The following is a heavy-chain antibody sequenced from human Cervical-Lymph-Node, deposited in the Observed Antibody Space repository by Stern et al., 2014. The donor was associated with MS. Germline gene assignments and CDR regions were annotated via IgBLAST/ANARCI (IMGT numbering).Heavy chain of an antibody. J-gene: IGHJ5*02. CDR2: IMPILGTS. V-gene: IGHV1-69*01. D-gene: IGHD1-26*01. CDR1: GGTLISYP. Sequence: QMQLVQSGAEVKKPGSSVKVSCQASGGTLISYPISWVRQAPGQGPEWLGGIMPILGTSNYAHKFQGRVTITADESTTTIYMELRSLKSEDTAVYYCARHLGSHESGWFDPWGQGTLVTVSS. CDR3: ARHLGSHESGWFDP.